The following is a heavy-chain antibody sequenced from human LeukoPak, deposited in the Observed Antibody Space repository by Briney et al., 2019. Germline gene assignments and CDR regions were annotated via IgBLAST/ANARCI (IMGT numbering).Heavy chain of an antibody. CDR2: INQDGRPK. Sequence: GGPLSLSCAASGFTFRIYWMSGVPQAPGKGRKGLANINQDGRPKSYLDSGKGRFTIYRDHAKNSFFLQMRRLQAKGTFVFYWVAGEWVARDSFDLWGRGAIVTVSS. D-gene: IGHD1-26*01. V-gene: IGHV3-7*01. CDR1: GFTFRIYW. CDR3: VAGEWVARDSFDL. J-gene: IGHJ3*01.